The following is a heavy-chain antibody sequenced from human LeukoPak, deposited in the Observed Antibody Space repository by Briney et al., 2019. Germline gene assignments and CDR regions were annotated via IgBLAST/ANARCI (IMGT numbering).Heavy chain of an antibody. J-gene: IGHJ4*02. CDR1: GFTFDDYA. Sequence: GGSLRLSCAASGFTFDDYAMHWVRQAPGKGLEWVSGISWNSGSIGYADSVKGRFTISRDNAKNSLYLQMDSLRAEDTALYYCAKTRITMIVADYFDYWGQGTLVTVSS. CDR3: AKTRITMIVADYFDY. CDR2: ISWNSGSI. D-gene: IGHD3-22*01. V-gene: IGHV3-9*01.